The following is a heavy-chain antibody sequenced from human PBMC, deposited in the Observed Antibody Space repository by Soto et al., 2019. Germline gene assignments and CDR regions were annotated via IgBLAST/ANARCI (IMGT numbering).Heavy chain of an antibody. J-gene: IGHJ6*02. CDR1: GFSLSTSGMC. CDR2: IDWDDDK. Sequence: SGPTLVNPTQTLTLTCTFSGFSLSTSGMCVSWIRQPPGKALEWLALIDWDDDKYYSTSLKTRLTISKGTSKNQVVLTMTNMDPVDTATYYCARIRSSCSSTSCYPPDYYYGMDVWGQGT. CDR3: ARIRSSCSSTSCYPPDYYYGMDV. D-gene: IGHD2-2*01. V-gene: IGHV2-70*01.